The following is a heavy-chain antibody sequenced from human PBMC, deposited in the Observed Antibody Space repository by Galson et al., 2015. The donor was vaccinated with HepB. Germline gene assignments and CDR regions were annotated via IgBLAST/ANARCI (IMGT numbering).Heavy chain of an antibody. V-gene: IGHV3-7*01. Sequence: LRLSCAAAGFTFSPYWMTWVRQAPGKGLEWVAKIKQDGTETYYVDSVKGRFTISRDNAKSTLYLQMNSLRVEDTAVYYCARDSHSTGWYESDWFDPWGQGTLVTVSS. CDR3: ARDSHSTGWYESDWFDP. CDR1: GFTFSPYW. D-gene: IGHD6-19*01. J-gene: IGHJ5*02. CDR2: IKQDGTET.